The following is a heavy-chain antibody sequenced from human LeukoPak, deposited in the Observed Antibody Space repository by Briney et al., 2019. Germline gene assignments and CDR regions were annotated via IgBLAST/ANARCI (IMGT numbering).Heavy chain of an antibody. D-gene: IGHD1-1*01. CDR1: GYSFIDDY. V-gene: IGHV1-2*02. J-gene: IGHJ4*02. CDR3: APTPEAYASNWNV. CDR2: INPDSGFT. Sequence: ASVTVSCTASGYSFIDDYMHWVRQAPGQGLEWMGWINPDSGFTNYAQKFQGRVTMTRDTSISTAYMEGSRLRADDTAVYYCAPTPEAYASNWNVWGQGTLVTVSS.